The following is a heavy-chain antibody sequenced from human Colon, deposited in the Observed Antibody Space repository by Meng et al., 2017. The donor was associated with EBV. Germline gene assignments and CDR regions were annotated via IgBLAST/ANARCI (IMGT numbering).Heavy chain of an antibody. J-gene: IGHJ4*02. CDR2: VSGSGGDT. Sequence: EVQVLDSGGGLVQPGGSLRLSCAASGFTFSSYAMSWVRQAPGKGLEWVSSVSGSGGDTYYADSVKGRFTISRDNSKNTVSLQMKSLGVEDTAVYYCARVQGHYRDYWGQGTLVTVAS. CDR3: ARVQGHYRDY. CDR1: GFTFSSYA. V-gene: IGHV3-23*01. D-gene: IGHD3-22*01.